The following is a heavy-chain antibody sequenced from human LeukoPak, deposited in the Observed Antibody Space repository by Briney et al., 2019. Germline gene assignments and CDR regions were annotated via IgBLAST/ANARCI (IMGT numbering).Heavy chain of an antibody. CDR2: ISAYNGNT. Sequence: ASVKVSCKASGYTFTSYGISWVRQAPGQGLEWMGWISAYNGNTNYAQKLQGRVTMTTDTSTSTAYMELRSLRSDDTAVYYCARGPLYYDFWSGYWGAVDPWGQGTLVTVS. CDR3: ARGPLYYDFWSGYWGAVDP. V-gene: IGHV1-18*01. CDR1: GYTFTSYG. J-gene: IGHJ5*02. D-gene: IGHD3-3*01.